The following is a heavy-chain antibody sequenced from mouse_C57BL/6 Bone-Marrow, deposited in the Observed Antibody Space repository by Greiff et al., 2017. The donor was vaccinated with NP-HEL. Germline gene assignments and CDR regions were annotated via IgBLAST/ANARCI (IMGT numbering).Heavy chain of an antibody. CDR2: IYPGDGDT. Sequence: QVTLKVSGPELVKPGASVKISCKASGYAFSSSWMNWVKQRPGKGLEWIGRIYPGDGDTNYNGKFKGKATLTADKSSSTAYMQLSSLTSEDSAVYFCARCTTVVADAMDYWGQGTSVTVSS. CDR3: ARCTTVVADAMDY. CDR1: GYAFSSSW. J-gene: IGHJ4*01. D-gene: IGHD1-1*01. V-gene: IGHV1-82*01.